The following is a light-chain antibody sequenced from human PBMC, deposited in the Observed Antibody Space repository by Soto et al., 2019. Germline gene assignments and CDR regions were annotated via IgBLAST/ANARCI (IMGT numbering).Light chain of an antibody. CDR3: QHYNTWPWT. CDR1: QSVNSN. V-gene: IGKV3-15*01. Sequence: ETVMTQSPATLSVSPGERATLSCWASQSVNSNLAWYQQKLGQAPRVLIYGASTRATGIPARFSGSGSETEFILTISSLQSEDSATYYCQHYNTWPWTFAQGTKVDIK. J-gene: IGKJ1*01. CDR2: GAS.